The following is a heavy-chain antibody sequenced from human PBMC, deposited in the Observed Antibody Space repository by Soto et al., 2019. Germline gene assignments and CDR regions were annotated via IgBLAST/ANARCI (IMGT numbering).Heavy chain of an antibody. J-gene: IGHJ4*02. Sequence: VQLVESGGGVVQPGRSLRLSCAASGFTFSSYGMHWVRQAPGKGLEWVAVISYDGSNKYYADSVKGRFTISRDNSKNTLYLQMNSLRAEDTAVYYCAKQVYCSGGSCRYFDYWGQGTLVTVSS. D-gene: IGHD2-15*01. V-gene: IGHV3-30*18. CDR3: AKQVYCSGGSCRYFDY. CDR2: ISYDGSNK. CDR1: GFTFSSYG.